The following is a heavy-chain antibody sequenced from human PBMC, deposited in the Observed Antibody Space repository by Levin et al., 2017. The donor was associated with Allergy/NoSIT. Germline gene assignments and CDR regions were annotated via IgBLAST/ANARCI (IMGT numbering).Heavy chain of an antibody. CDR1: GFTFSSYD. Sequence: GESLKISCAASGFTFSSYDMHWVRQATGKGLEWVSAIGTAGDTYYPGSVKGRFTISRENAKNSLYLQMNSLRAGDTAVYYCARAGAARAYYWYFDLWGRGTLVTVSS. V-gene: IGHV3-13*01. D-gene: IGHD6-6*01. CDR3: ARAGAARAYYWYFDL. CDR2: IGTAGDT. J-gene: IGHJ2*01.